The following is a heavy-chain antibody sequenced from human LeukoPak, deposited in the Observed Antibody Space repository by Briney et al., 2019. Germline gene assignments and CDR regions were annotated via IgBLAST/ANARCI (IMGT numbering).Heavy chain of an antibody. CDR3: ARINGNYFDY. J-gene: IGHJ4*02. CDR2: INHSGST. CDR1: GGSFSGYY. Sequence: SETLSLTCAVYGGSFSGYYWSWICQPPGKGLEWIGEINHSGSTNYNPSLKSRVTISVDTSKNQFSLKLSSVTAADTAVYYCARINGNYFDYWGQGTLVTVSS. V-gene: IGHV4-34*01. D-gene: IGHD1-26*01.